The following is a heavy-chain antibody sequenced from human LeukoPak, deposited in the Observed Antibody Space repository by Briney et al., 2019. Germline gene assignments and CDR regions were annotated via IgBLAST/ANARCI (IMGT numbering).Heavy chain of an antibody. CDR2: IKQDGSEK. D-gene: IGHD2-15*01. Sequence: PGGSLRLSCAASGFTFSSYWMSWVRQAPGNGLEWVANIKQDGSEKYYVDSVKGRFTISRDNAKNSLYLQMNSLRAEDTAVYYCAREDCSGGSCYPWWFDPWGQGTLVTVSS. CDR1: GFTFSSYW. V-gene: IGHV3-7*03. CDR3: AREDCSGGSCYPWWFDP. J-gene: IGHJ5*02.